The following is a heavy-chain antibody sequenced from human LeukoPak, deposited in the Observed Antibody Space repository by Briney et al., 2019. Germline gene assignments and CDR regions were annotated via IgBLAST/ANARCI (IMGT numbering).Heavy chain of an antibody. CDR1: GFTFSNYW. D-gene: IGHD2-2*01. Sequence: SGGFLRLSCSASGFTFSNYWMSWVRQAPGKGLEWVANIKQDESEKYYVDSVKGRFTISRDNAKSSLYLQMNSLRAEDTAVYYCARALDSSSSRYQAFEEWGQGTLVTVSS. CDR2: IKQDESEK. V-gene: IGHV3-7*01. J-gene: IGHJ4*02. CDR3: ARALDSSSSRYQAFEE.